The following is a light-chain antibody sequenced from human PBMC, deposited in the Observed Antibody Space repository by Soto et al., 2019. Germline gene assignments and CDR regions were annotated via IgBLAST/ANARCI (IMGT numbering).Light chain of an antibody. CDR1: QSVSNTH. CDR3: QHYNKWLWT. V-gene: IGKV3D-20*02. CDR2: DAS. J-gene: IGKJ1*01. Sequence: EIVLTQSPGALSLSPGESATLSCRASQSVSNTHVAWYQQRPGQAPRLLIYDASRRDIGVPDRFSGSGSGTDFTLTISGLEPEDFAVYYCQHYNKWLWTFGQGTKVEIK.